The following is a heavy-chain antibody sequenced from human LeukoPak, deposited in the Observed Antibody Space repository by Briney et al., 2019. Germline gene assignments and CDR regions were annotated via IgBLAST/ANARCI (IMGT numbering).Heavy chain of an antibody. D-gene: IGHD5-12*01. CDR1: VFTFNTFW. Sequence: PGGSLRLSCAASVFTFNTFWMSWVRQTPGKGLEWVANIKEDGTKKYYVDSVKGRFTISRDNAENSLYLQMNSLRAEDTAVYYCARSNGWLRLRFDYWGQGTLVTVSS. J-gene: IGHJ4*02. CDR2: IKEDGTKK. V-gene: IGHV3-7*01. CDR3: ARSNGWLRLRFDY.